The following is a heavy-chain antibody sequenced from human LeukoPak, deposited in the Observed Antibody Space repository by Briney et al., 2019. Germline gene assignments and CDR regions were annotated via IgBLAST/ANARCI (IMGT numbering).Heavy chain of an antibody. V-gene: IGHV4-59*12. Sequence: SETLSLTCTVSGGSISSYYWSWIRQPPGKGLEWIGYIYYSGSTNYNPSLKSRVTISVDTSKNQFSLKLSSVTAADTAVYYCARVSVGSGKSMDVWGQGTTVTVSS. J-gene: IGHJ6*02. CDR2: IYYSGST. D-gene: IGHD3-10*01. CDR1: GGSISSYY. CDR3: ARVSVGSGKSMDV.